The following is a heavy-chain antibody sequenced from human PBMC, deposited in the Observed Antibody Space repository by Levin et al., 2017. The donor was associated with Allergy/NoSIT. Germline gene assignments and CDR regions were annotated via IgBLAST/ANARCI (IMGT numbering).Heavy chain of an antibody. V-gene: IGHV4-39*01. CDR1: GGSISRTTYY. CDR2: FYYGGST. D-gene: IGHD4-11*01. CDR3: ATSPTYYSNYANHWFDP. J-gene: IGHJ5*02. Sequence: SQTLSLTCTVSGGSISRTTYYWGWIRQPPGKGLEWIGSFYYGGSTYYNPSLKTRVSISADTSKNQFSLKLSSVTAADTAIYYCATSPTYYSNYANHWFDPWGQGTLVTVSS.